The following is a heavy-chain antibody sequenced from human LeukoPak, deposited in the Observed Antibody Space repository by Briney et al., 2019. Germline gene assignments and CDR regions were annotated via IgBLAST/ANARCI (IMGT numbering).Heavy chain of an antibody. CDR1: GGSISSYY. CDR2: IYYSGNT. Sequence: SETLSLTCTVSGGSISSYYWSWIRQPPGKGLEWIGYIYYSGNTNYNPSLKSRVTISVDTSKNQFPLKLSSVTAADTAVYYCAREGLATMIRGVIPYWGQGTLVTVSS. J-gene: IGHJ4*02. CDR3: AREGLATMIRGVIPY. D-gene: IGHD3-10*01. V-gene: IGHV4-59*01.